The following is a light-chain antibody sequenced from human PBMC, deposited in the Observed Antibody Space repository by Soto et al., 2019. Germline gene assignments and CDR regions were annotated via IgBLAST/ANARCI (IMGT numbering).Light chain of an antibody. V-gene: IGLV2-11*01. CDR2: DVS. CDR3: CSYAGSYTFYV. Sequence: QSVLTQPRSVSGSPGQSVTIPCTGTSSDVGGYNYVSRYQQHPGKAPKLMIYDVSKRPSGVPDRFSGSKSGNTASLTISGLQAEDEADYYCCSYAGSYTFYVFGTGTKVTVL. CDR1: SSDVGGYNY. J-gene: IGLJ1*01.